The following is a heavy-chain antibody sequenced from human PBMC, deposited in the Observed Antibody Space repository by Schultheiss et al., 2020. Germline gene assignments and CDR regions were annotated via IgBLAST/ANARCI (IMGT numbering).Heavy chain of an antibody. CDR3: TTDPSPDIVVVPAAMGLGFDY. CDR1: GFTVSSNY. V-gene: IGHV3-53*01. J-gene: IGHJ4*02. CDR2: IYSGGST. Sequence: GGSLRLSCAASGFTVSSNYMSWVRQAPGKGLEWVSVIYSGGSTYYADSVKGRFTISRDNSKNTLYLQMNSLRAEDTAVYYCTTDPSPDIVVVPAAMGLGFDYWGQGTLVTVSS. D-gene: IGHD2-2*01.